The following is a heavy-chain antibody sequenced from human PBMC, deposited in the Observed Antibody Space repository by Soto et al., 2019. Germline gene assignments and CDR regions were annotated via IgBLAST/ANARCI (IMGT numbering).Heavy chain of an antibody. V-gene: IGHV4-39*01. CDR2: IYYSGST. D-gene: IGHD3-22*01. J-gene: IGHJ3*02. CDR3: VRHLYYYDTSGYFDAFDI. CDR1: GGSVSSRSYY. Sequence: SETLSLTCTVSGGSVSSRSYYWGWIRQAPGRXLEWIGSIYYSGSTYYNPSLKSRVTISVDTSKNQFSLKLSSVTAADTAVYYCVRHLYYYDTSGYFDAFDIWGQGTMVTVSS.